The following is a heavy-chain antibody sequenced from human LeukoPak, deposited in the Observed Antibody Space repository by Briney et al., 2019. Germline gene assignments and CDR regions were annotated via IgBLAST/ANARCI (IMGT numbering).Heavy chain of an antibody. CDR3: ARDYCSSTSCYFDY. D-gene: IGHD2-2*01. CDR1: SYTFTSYG. V-gene: IGHV1-18*01. Sequence: GASVKVSCKASSYTFTSYGITWVRQAPGQGLEWMGWISTYNGNTNYAQKVQGRITMTTDTSTSTAYMELRSLRSDDTAVYYCARDYCSSTSCYFDYWGQGTLVTVSS. CDR2: ISTYNGNT. J-gene: IGHJ4*02.